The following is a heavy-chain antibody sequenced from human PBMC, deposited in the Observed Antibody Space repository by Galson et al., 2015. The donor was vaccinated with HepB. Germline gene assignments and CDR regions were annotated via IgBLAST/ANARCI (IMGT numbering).Heavy chain of an antibody. Sequence: QSGAEVKKPGESLRISCKGSGYSFTSYWISWVRQMPGKGLEWMGRIDPSDSYTNYSPSFQGHVTISADKSISTAYLQWSSLKASDTAMYYCARHLIAQWPRRYYYYGMDVWGQGTTVTVSS. CDR2: IDPSDSYT. CDR1: GYSFTSYW. J-gene: IGHJ6*02. CDR3: ARHLIAQWPRRYYYYGMDV. D-gene: IGHD6-19*01. V-gene: IGHV5-10-1*01.